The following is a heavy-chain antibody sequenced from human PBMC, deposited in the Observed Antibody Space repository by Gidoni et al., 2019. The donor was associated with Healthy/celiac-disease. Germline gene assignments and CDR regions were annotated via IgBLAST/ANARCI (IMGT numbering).Heavy chain of an antibody. D-gene: IGHD3-22*01. Sequence: EVQLVESGGGLVKPGGSLRLSCAASGFTFSSYSVNWVRQAPGKGLEWVSSISSSSSYIYYADSVKGRFTISRDNAKNSLYLQMNSLRAEDTAVYYCARGLYYDSSGALPAEYFQHWGQGTLVTVSS. V-gene: IGHV3-21*01. CDR2: ISSSSSYI. J-gene: IGHJ1*01. CDR1: GFTFSSYS. CDR3: ARGLYYDSSGALPAEYFQH.